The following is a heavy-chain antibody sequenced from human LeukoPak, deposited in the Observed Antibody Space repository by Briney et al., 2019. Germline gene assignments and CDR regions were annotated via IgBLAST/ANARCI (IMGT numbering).Heavy chain of an antibody. D-gene: IGHD3-9*01. V-gene: IGHV3-23*01. CDR2: ISGSGGST. J-gene: IGHJ4*02. Sequence: GGSLRLSCAASGFTFSSYWMSWVRQAPGKGLEWVSAISGSGGSTYYADSVKGRFTISRDNSKNTLYLQMNSLRAEDTAVYYCATSTGGYYDILTGYYSRGHDYWGQGTLVTVSS. CDR1: GFTFSSYW. CDR3: ATSTGGYYDILTGYYSRGHDY.